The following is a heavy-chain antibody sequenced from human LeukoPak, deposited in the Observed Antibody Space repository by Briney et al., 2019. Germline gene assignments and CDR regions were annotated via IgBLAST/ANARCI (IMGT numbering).Heavy chain of an antibody. D-gene: IGHD3-22*01. V-gene: IGHV4-39*01. CDR3: ARQRRDYYDSSGYTGNY. CDR1: GGSISSSSYY. Sequence: SETLSLTCTVSGGSISSSSYYWGWIRQPPGKGLEWIGSIYYSGSTYYNPSLKSRVTISVDTPKNQFSLKLSSVTAADTAVYYCARQRRDYYDSSGYTGNYWGQGTLVTVSS. CDR2: IYYSGST. J-gene: IGHJ4*02.